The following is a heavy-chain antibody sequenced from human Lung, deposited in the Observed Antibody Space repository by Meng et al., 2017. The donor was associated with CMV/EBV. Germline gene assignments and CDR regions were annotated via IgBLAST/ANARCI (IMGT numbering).Heavy chain of an antibody. CDR3: ARDYYDSGAYYYTEEYYHGLDV. J-gene: IGHJ6*02. V-gene: IGHV6-1*01. D-gene: IGHD3-22*01. CDR2: TYYRSKWYD. Sequence: LXXVISGDSVSSNSAAWNWIRQSPSRGLEWLGRTYYRSKWYDDYAMAVKSRITINPDTSKNQFSLQLNSVTPEDTAVYYCARDYYDSGAYYYTEEYYHGLDVWGQGTTVXVSS. CDR1: GDSVSSNSAA.